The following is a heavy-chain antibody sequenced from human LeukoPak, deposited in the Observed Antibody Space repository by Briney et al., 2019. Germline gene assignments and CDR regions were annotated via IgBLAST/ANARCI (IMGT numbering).Heavy chain of an antibody. Sequence: PSETLSLTCAVSGGSISSGGYSWSWIRQPPGKGLEWIGYIYHSGSTYYNPSLKSRVTISVDRSKNQFSLKLSSVTAADTAVYYCARVPLGYCSSTSCYTGKIDAFDIWGQGTMVTVSS. D-gene: IGHD2-2*02. J-gene: IGHJ3*02. CDR2: IYHSGST. CDR3: ARVPLGYCSSTSCYTGKIDAFDI. CDR1: GGSISSGGYS. V-gene: IGHV4-30-2*01.